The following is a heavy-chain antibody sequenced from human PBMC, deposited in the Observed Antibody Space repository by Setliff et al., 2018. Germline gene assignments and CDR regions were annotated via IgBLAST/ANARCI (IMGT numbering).Heavy chain of an antibody. CDR1: GYAFITFG. CDR3: VRGPGPSVVVAIPLDH. V-gene: IGHV1-18*01. D-gene: IGHD3-22*01. Sequence: RASVKVSCKTSGYAFITFGMSWVRQAPGQGLEWMGWISPVYGIANYARKFQGRVTMTADTSTTTAYLELTSLRYDDTAVYYCVRGPGPSVVVAIPLDHWGQGSLVTVSS. CDR2: ISPVYGIA. J-gene: IGHJ4*02.